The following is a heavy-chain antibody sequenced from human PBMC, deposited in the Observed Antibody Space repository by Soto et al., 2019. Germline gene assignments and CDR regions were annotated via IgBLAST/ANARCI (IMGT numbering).Heavy chain of an antibody. CDR1: GGSVSSGSHY. J-gene: IGHJ4*02. V-gene: IGHV4-61*01. Sequence: SETLSLTCTVSGGSVSSGSHYWSWIRQPPGKGLQWIGYIYYRGNTNYNPSLKSRVTISVDTSKSQFSLRLSSLTAADTAVYFCAREPYLPKARNDFWGQGTLVTVSS. CDR3: AREPYLPKARNDF. CDR2: IYYRGNT.